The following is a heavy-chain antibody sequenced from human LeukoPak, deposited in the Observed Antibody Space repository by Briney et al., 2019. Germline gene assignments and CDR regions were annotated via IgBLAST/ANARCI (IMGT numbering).Heavy chain of an antibody. J-gene: IGHJ4*02. CDR1: GGSISSSSYY. CDR3: AREFSSGWIFYFDH. D-gene: IGHD6-19*01. CDR2: IYSSGTT. Sequence: SETLSLTCTVSGGSISSSSYYWSWIRQPAGKGLEWIGRIYSSGTTNYDPSLKSRVTISVDTSKNQFSLKLNSVTAADTAVYYCAREFSSGWIFYFDHWGQGALVTVSS. V-gene: IGHV4-61*02.